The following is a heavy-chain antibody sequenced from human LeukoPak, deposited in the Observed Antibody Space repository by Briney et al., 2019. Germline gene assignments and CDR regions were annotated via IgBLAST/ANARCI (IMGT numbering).Heavy chain of an antibody. CDR3: ASSIVGAMISIDY. D-gene: IGHD1-26*01. CDR2: IYYSGST. V-gene: IGHV4-59*08. CDR1: GGSISSYY. J-gene: IGHJ4*02. Sequence: SETLSLTCTVSGGSISSYYWSWIRQPPGKGLEWIGYIYYSGSTNYNPSLKGRVTISVDTSKNQFSLKLSSVTAADTAVYYCASSIVGAMISIDYWGQGTLVTVSS.